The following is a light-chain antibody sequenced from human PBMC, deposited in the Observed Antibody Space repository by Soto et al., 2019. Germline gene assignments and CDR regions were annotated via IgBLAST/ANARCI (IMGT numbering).Light chain of an antibody. J-gene: IGLJ2*01. CDR2: EVS. CDR3: SSYAGSSPKV. CDR1: SSDVGGYNY. Sequence: QSVLTQPASVSGSPGQSITISCTGTSSDVGGYNYVSWYQQHPGKAPKLMIYEVSNRPSGVSNRFSGSKSGNTASLTISGLQAEDEADYYCSSYAGSSPKVFGGGTQLTVL. V-gene: IGLV2-14*01.